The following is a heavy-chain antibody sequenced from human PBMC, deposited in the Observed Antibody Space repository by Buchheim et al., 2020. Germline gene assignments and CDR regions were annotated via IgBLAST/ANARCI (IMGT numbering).Heavy chain of an antibody. V-gene: IGHV4-34*01. J-gene: IGHJ6*02. CDR2: INHSGST. CDR3: ARIQRGYCTNGVCYLYYYGMDV. Sequence: QVQLQQWGAGLLKPSETLSLTCAVYGGSFSGYYWSWIRQPPGKGLEWIGEINHSGSTNYNPSLKSRVTISVDTSKNQFSLKLSSVTAADTAVYYCARIQRGYCTNGVCYLYYYGMDVWGQGTT. D-gene: IGHD2-8*01. CDR1: GGSFSGYY.